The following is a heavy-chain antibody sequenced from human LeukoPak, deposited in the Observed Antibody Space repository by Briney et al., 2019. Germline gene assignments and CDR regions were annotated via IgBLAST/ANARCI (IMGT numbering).Heavy chain of an antibody. CDR3: ARDNGDYRSIYYYMVV. Sequence: SETLSLTCTVSGGSINSGGSYWSWIRQHPGKGLEWIGCIYYSWSSYYNPSLKSRVTLSLDTSKNQFSLKLSSVTAADTAVYYCARDNGDYRSIYYYMVVWGKGTTVTVSS. CDR1: GGSINSGGSY. J-gene: IGHJ6*03. D-gene: IGHD4-11*01. V-gene: IGHV4-31*03. CDR2: IYYSWSS.